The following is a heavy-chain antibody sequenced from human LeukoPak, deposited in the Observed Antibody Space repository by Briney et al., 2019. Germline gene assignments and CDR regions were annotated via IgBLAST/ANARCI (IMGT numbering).Heavy chain of an antibody. CDR3: AGSYSDYYFDY. Sequence: SETLSLTCTVSGGSISSYYWSWVRQPAGRGLEWIGRIYTSGSTNYNPSLMSRVTMSVDTSKNQFSLKLSSVTAADTAVYYCAGSYSDYYFDYWGQGTLVTVSS. V-gene: IGHV4-4*07. J-gene: IGHJ4*02. D-gene: IGHD1-26*01. CDR1: GGSISSYY. CDR2: IYTSGST.